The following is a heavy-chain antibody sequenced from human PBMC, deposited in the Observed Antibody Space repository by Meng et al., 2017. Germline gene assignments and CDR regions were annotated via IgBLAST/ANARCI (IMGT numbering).Heavy chain of an antibody. CDR3: ARVLRDGYNLGY. Sequence: LVAEVKKPGSAGKVSSTAFGGTFSSYAISWVRQAPGQGLEWMGGIIPIFGTANYAQKFQGRVTITADESTSTAYMELSSLRSEDTAVYYCARVLRDGYNLGYWGQGTLVTVSS. CDR2: IIPIFGTA. J-gene: IGHJ4*02. V-gene: IGHV1-69*01. D-gene: IGHD5-24*01. CDR1: GGTFSSYA.